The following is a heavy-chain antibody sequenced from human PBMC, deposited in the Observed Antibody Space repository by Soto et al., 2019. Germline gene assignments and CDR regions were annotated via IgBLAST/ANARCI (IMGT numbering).Heavy chain of an antibody. CDR1: GAALNSGNYY. J-gene: IGHJ5*02. V-gene: IGHV4-31*03. D-gene: IGHD1-1*01. CDR2: IYVTVAV. CDR3: ARLRIATNNYKWFDP. Sequence: SETLSLTCSVSGAALNSGNYYGSWILHVPGKGLEWIGHIYVTVAVDYNPSLRDRITISQDTSERQFSLNLRLVTAADTAVYYCARLRIATNNYKWFDPSGQGTLVTVSS.